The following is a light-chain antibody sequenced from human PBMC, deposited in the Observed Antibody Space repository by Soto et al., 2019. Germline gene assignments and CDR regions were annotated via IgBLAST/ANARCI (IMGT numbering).Light chain of an antibody. Sequence: EIVLTQSPGTLSLSPGERATLSCRASQSVTSNALAWYRQKPGQAPRLLIYGASRRATGIPDRFSGSGSGTDFTLTISRLDPEDFAVYYCQQYCCSPRTFGQGTKVEIK. V-gene: IGKV3-20*01. CDR3: QQYCCSPRT. CDR1: QSVTSNA. J-gene: IGKJ1*01. CDR2: GAS.